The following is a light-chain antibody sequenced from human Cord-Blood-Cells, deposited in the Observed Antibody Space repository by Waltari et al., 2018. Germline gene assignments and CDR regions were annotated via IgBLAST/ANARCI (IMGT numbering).Light chain of an antibody. CDR3: CSYAGSSTSWV. J-gene: IGLJ3*02. CDR1: SSDVGSYNL. CDR2: EGS. Sequence: SALTQPASVSGSPGQSITISCTGTSSDVGSYNLVPWYQQHPGKAPKLMIYEGSKRPSGVSNRFSGSKSGNTASLTISGLQAEDEADYYCCSYAGSSTSWVFGGGTKLTVL. V-gene: IGLV2-23*01.